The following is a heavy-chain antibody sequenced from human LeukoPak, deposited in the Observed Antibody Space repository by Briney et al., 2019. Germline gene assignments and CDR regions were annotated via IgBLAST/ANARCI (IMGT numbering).Heavy chain of an antibody. CDR1: GFTFSSYS. J-gene: IGHJ4*02. CDR3: ASANFDWLSMGYFDY. V-gene: IGHV3-21*01. CDR2: ISSSSSYI. D-gene: IGHD3-9*01. Sequence: GGSLRLSCAASGFTFSSYSMNWVRQAPGKGLEWVSSISSSSSYIYYAHSVKGRFTISRDNAKNSLYLQMNSLRAEDTAVYYCASANFDWLSMGYFDYWGQGTLVTVSS.